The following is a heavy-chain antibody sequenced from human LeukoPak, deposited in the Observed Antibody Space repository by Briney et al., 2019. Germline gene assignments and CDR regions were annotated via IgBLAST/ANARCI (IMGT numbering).Heavy chain of an antibody. CDR3: AKDRRRYYYGSGSPPDY. V-gene: IGHV3-30*02. D-gene: IGHD3-10*01. CDR2: IRYDGSNK. J-gene: IGHJ4*02. Sequence: GGSLRLSCAASGFTFSSYGMHWVRQAPGKGLEGVAFIRYDGSNKYYADSVKGRFTISRDNSKNTLYLQMNSLRAEDTAVYYCAKDRRRYYYGSGSPPDYWGQGTLVTVSS. CDR1: GFTFSSYG.